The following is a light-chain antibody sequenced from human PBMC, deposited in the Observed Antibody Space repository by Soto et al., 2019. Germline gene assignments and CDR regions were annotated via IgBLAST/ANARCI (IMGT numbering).Light chain of an antibody. CDR3: LQHNSYPRT. CDR2: AAS. J-gene: IGKJ1*01. Sequence: DIQMTQSPSSLSASVGDRVTITCRATQGISHYLAWYQQRPGRAPKLLIYAASTLHSGVPSRFSGSGSGTDFTLTISSLQPEDVGTYYCLQHNSYPRTFGQGTKVEI. V-gene: IGKV1-27*01. CDR1: QGISHY.